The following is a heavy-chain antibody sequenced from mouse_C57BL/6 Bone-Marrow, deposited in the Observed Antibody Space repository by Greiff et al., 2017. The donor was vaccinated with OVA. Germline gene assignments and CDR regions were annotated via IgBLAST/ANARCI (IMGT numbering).Heavy chain of an antibody. Sequence: QVQLKQSGAELMKPGASVKLSCKATGYTFTGYWIEWVKQRPGPGLEWIGEILPGSGRTNYNEKFKGKATFTADTSSNTAYMQLSSLTTEDSAIYYWAREGVLRYHWYFDVWGTGTTVTVSS. D-gene: IGHD1-1*01. V-gene: IGHV1-9*01. CDR3: AREGVLRYHWYFDV. CDR2: ILPGSGRT. J-gene: IGHJ1*03. CDR1: GYTFTGYW.